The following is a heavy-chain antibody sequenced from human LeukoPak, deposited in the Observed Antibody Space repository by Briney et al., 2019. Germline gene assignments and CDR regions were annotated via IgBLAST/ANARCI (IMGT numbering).Heavy chain of an antibody. CDR3: ASHYDSSGEGGY. Sequence: GESLRLSCVAAGFTFTDHPMNWVRQAPGKGLEWVAVISYDGSNKYYADSVKGRFTISRDNSKNTLYLQMNSLRAEDTAVYYCASHYDSSGEGGYWGQGTLVTVSS. V-gene: IGHV3-30*03. CDR2: ISYDGSNK. J-gene: IGHJ4*02. D-gene: IGHD3-22*01. CDR1: GFTFTDHP.